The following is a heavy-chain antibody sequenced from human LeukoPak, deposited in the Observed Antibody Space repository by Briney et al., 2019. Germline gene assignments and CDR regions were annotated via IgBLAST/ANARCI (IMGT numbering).Heavy chain of an antibody. D-gene: IGHD3-9*01. J-gene: IGHJ4*02. V-gene: IGHV4-59*08. Sequence: SETLSLTCTISGGSISVYYGCWIRHPPGKGLEWIAYIYNSETTQYNPSLRSLVTISIDTAKNQFSMKLSAVPAADTASYYCARHFLTAGSLEWGQGTLVTVS. CDR3: ARHFLTAGSLE. CDR2: IYNSETT. CDR1: GGSISVYY.